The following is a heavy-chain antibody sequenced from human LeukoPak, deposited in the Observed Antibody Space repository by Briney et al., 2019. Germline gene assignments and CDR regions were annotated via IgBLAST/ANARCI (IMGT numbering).Heavy chain of an antibody. CDR2: VSQTGSGRT. CDR3: ARVPHYWQDPFDF. CDR1: GGSFSGYY. V-gene: IGHV4-34*01. Sequence: SETLSLTCGVYGGSFSGYYWSWIRQPPGKGLEWIGEVSQTGSGRTNYNPSLKSRVTISVDTSKNQFALELTSVTAADTAMYYCARVPHYWQDPFDFWGQGTLVTVSS. J-gene: IGHJ4*02. D-gene: IGHD2-8*02.